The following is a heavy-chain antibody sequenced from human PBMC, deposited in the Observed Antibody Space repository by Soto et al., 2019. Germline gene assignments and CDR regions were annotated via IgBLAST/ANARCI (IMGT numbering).Heavy chain of an antibody. J-gene: IGHJ6*02. CDR1: GGSISSYY. D-gene: IGHD1-1*01. V-gene: IGHV4-59*01. CDR2: IYNSGTT. CDR3: ARTGTTTDYYYYGMDV. Sequence: PSETLSLTCTVSGGSISSYYWTWVRQAPGKGLEWIGYIYNSGTTYYNPSLKSRVTISVDTSKNQFSLKLSSVTAADTAVYYCARTGTTTDYYYYGMDVWGQGTTVTVSS.